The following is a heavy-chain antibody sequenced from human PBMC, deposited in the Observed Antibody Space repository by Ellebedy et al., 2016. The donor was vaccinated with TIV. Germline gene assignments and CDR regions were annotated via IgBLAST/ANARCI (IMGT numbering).Heavy chain of an antibody. V-gene: IGHV3-30*18. CDR2: ISYDGSNK. CDR3: AKWWQQLVGIRFSAPFDY. Sequence: GGSLRLSXAASGFTFSSYCMHWVRQAPGKGLEWVAVISYDGSNKYYADSVKGRFTISRDNSKNTLYLQMNSLRAEDTAVYYCAKWWQQLVGIRFSAPFDYWGQGTLVTVSS. J-gene: IGHJ4*02. CDR1: GFTFSSYC. D-gene: IGHD6-13*01.